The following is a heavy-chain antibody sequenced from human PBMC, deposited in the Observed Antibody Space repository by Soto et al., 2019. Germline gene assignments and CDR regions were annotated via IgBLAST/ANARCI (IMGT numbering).Heavy chain of an antibody. J-gene: IGHJ4*02. V-gene: IGHV3-23*01. CDR3: AKGWGSYPNLFDY. D-gene: IGHD3-16*01. CDR2: ISGSGGST. Sequence: HPGGSLRLSCAASGFTFSSYAMSWVRQAPGKGLEWVSAISGSGGSTYYADSVKGRFTISRDNSKNTLYLQMNSLRAEDTAVYYCAKGWGSYPNLFDYWGQGTLVTVSS. CDR1: GFTFSSYA.